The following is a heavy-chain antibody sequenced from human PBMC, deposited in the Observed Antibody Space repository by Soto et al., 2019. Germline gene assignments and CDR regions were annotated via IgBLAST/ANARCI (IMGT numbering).Heavy chain of an antibody. CDR3: ARGWGYDSNDYYYAY. Sequence: QVQLVQSGAEVRKPGSSVKVSCKASGGTFSRHAISWVRQAPGQGLEWMGGMIPIFGTANHGQKFQGRVTIIADESTSTVYMELSSLRSEDTAMYYCARGWGYDSNDYYYAYWGQGTLVIVSS. V-gene: IGHV1-69*01. CDR2: MIPIFGTA. D-gene: IGHD3-22*01. J-gene: IGHJ4*02. CDR1: GGTFSRHA.